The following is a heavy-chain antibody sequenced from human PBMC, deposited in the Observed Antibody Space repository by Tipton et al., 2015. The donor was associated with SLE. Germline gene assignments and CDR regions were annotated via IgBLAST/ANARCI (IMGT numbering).Heavy chain of an antibody. CDR3: ARDFRADGNWFDP. J-gene: IGHJ5*02. V-gene: IGHV4-59*12. D-gene: IGHD5-24*01. Sequence: TLSLTCTVSGDSISDFYWSWIRQPPGKGLQWIGYIYYIGSTNYNPSLKSRVTISIDTSKKQFSLKLSSVTAADTAVYYCARDFRADGNWFDPWGQGTLVTVSS. CDR1: GDSISDFY. CDR2: IYYIGST.